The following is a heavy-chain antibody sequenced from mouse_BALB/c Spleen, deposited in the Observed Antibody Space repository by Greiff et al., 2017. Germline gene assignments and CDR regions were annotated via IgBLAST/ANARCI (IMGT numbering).Heavy chain of an antibody. D-gene: IGHD2-14*01. Sequence: EVQLQQSGPGLVKPSQSLSLTCTVTGYSITSDYAWNWIRQFPGNKLEWMGYISYSGSTSYNPSLKSRISITRDTSKNQFFLQLNSVTTEDTATYYCARWAYEGYYFDYWGQGTTLTVSS. CDR1: GYSITSDYA. CDR3: ARWAYEGYYFDY. V-gene: IGHV3-2*02. J-gene: IGHJ2*01. CDR2: ISYSGST.